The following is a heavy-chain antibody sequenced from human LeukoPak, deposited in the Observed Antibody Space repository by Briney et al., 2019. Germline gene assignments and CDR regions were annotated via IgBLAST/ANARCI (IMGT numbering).Heavy chain of an antibody. CDR3: AREWGILTGYDY. CDR1: GFTFSSYA. V-gene: IGHV3-30*04. CDR2: ISYDGSNK. Sequence: GGSLRLSCAASGFTFSSYAMHWVRQAPGKGLEWVAVISYDGSNKYYADSVKGRFTISRDNAKNSLYLQMNSLRAEDTAVYYCAREWGILTGYDYWGQGTLVTVSS. J-gene: IGHJ4*02. D-gene: IGHD3-9*01.